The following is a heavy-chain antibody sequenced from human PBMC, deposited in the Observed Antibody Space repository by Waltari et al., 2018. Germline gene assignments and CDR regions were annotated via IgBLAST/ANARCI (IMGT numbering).Heavy chain of an antibody. Sequence: QVQLQESGPGLVKPSETLSLTCTVSGGSISSYYWSWIRQPPGKGLEWIGYIYYSGSTNNNPSLKSRVTISVDTSKNQVSLKLSSVTAADTAVYYCARSAVAGGGRLDYYYYGMDVWGQGTTVTVSS. V-gene: IGHV4-59*01. D-gene: IGHD6-19*01. J-gene: IGHJ6*02. CDR2: IYYSGST. CDR1: GGSISSYY. CDR3: ARSAVAGGGRLDYYYYGMDV.